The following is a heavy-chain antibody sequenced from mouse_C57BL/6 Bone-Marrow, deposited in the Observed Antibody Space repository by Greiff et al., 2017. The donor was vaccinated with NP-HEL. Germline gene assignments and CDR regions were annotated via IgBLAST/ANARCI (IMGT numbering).Heavy chain of an antibody. CDR1: GFTFSSYA. D-gene: IGHD2-12*01. V-gene: IGHV5-4*01. CDR2: ISAGGSYT. Sequence: EVQGVESGGGLVKPGGSLKLSCAASGFTFSSYAMSWVRQTPEKRLEWVATISAGGSYTYYPDNVKGRFTISRDNAKNNLYLQMSHLKSEDTAMYYCARDCYDLYYAMDYWGQGTSVTVSS. J-gene: IGHJ4*01. CDR3: ARDCYDLYYAMDY.